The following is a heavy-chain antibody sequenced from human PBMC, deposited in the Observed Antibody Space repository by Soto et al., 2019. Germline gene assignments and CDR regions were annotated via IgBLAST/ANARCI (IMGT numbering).Heavy chain of an antibody. J-gene: IGHJ6*02. V-gene: IGHV3-74*01. D-gene: IGHD6-13*01. Sequence: GGALRLSCAASGFTFSGYWMHWVRQAPGKGLVWVSRINSDGSSTHYADSVKGRFTISRDNAKNTLYLQMNSLRAEDTAVYYCVRSTYSTSRMDVWGQGTTVTVSS. CDR2: INSDGSST. CDR3: VRSTYSTSRMDV. CDR1: GFTFSGYW.